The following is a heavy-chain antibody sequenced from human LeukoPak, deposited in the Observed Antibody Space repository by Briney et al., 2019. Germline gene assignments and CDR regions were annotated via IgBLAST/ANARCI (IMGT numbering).Heavy chain of an antibody. CDR3: ASGGITMANYGMDV. D-gene: IGHD3-10*01. CDR1: GYTLTELS. Sequence: ASVKVSCKVSGYTLTELSIHWVRQAPGQGLEWMGRIIPILGIANYAQKFQGRVTITADKSTSTAYMELSSLRSEDTAVYYCASGGITMANYGMDVWGQGTTVTVSS. CDR2: IIPILGIA. V-gene: IGHV1-69*02. J-gene: IGHJ6*02.